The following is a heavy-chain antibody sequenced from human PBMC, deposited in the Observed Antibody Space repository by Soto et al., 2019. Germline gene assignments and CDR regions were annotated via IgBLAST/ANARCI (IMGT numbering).Heavy chain of an antibody. V-gene: IGHV4-31*03. CDR3: ASIHHKVESC. Sequence: SETLSLTCTVSGGSISSGGYYWSWIRQHPGKGLEWIGYIYYSGSTYYNPSLKSRVTISVDTSKNQFSLKLSSVTAADTAVYYCASIHHKVESCWGQGTLVTVSS. J-gene: IGHJ4*02. CDR2: IYYSGST. CDR1: GGSISSGGYY. D-gene: IGHD5-12*01.